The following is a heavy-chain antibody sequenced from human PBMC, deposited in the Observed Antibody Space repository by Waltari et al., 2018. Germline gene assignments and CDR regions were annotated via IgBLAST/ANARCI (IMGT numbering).Heavy chain of an antibody. CDR2: IYYSGST. V-gene: IGHV4-59*01. Sequence: QVQLQESGPGLVKPSETLSLTCTVSGGSISSYYWSWIRQPPGKGLEWIGYIYYSGSTNYNPSRKSRVTISVDTSKNQFSLKLSSVTAADTAVYYCARDLGVYYMDVWGKGTTVTVSS. D-gene: IGHD3-16*01. CDR3: ARDLGVYYMDV. J-gene: IGHJ6*03. CDR1: GGSISSYY.